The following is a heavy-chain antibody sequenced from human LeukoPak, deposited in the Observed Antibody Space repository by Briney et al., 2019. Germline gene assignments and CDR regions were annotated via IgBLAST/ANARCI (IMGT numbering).Heavy chain of an antibody. V-gene: IGHV3-30-3*01. J-gene: IGHJ4*02. CDR2: ISYDESNK. CDR3: ARGVVTPSYYFDY. D-gene: IGHD2-15*01. Sequence: PGRSLRLSCAASGSTFSGYAMHWVRQAPGKGLEWVAVISYDESNKFYADSVKGRFTISRDNSKNTLFLQMNSLRVEDTAVYYCARGVVTPSYYFDYWGQGTLVAVSS. CDR1: GSTFSGYA.